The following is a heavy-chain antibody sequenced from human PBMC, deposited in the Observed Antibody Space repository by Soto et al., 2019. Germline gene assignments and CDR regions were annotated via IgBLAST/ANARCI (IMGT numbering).Heavy chain of an antibody. J-gene: IGHJ4*02. V-gene: IGHV3-30-3*01. CDR1: GFTFTTYA. CDR3: ARGGSRTRWYYFDY. Sequence: QVQLVESGGGVVQPGRSLRLSCAASGFTFTTYAMHWVRQAPGKGLEWVAVSSYDGSKHYYADSVKGRFTISRDSSKNILYLQMNSLKAEDTGIYYCARGGSRTRWYYFDYWGQGTLVTVSS. CDR2: SSYDGSKH. D-gene: IGHD6-13*01.